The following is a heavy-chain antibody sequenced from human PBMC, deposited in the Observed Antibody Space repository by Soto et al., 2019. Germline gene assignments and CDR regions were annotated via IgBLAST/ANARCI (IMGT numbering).Heavy chain of an antibody. V-gene: IGHV1-58*01. D-gene: IGHD3-22*01. J-gene: IGHJ3*01. Sequence: SVKVSCKASGFTFTSSAGQWVRQARGQRLEWIGWIVVGSGETNYAQKFQERVTITRDMSTSTAYMELSSLRSEDTAVYYCAAETITMIVGGQGTIVRVS. CDR2: IVVGSGET. CDR3: AAETITMIV. CDR1: GFTFTSSA.